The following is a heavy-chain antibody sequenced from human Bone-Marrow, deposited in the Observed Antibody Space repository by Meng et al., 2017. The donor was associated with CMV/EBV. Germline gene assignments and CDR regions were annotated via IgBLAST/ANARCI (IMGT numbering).Heavy chain of an antibody. D-gene: IGHD2-2*02. CDR1: GGSFSGYY. J-gene: IGHJ6*02. CDR3: ARGGGIVPAAIQDYYYYYGMDV. V-gene: IGHV4-34*01. Sequence: SESLSLTCAVYGGSFSGYYWSWIRQPPGKGLEWIGEIKHSGSTNYNPSLKSRVTISVDTSKNQFSLKLSSVTAEDTAVYYCARGGGIVPAAIQDYYYYYGMDVWGQGTTVTFSS. CDR2: IKHSGST.